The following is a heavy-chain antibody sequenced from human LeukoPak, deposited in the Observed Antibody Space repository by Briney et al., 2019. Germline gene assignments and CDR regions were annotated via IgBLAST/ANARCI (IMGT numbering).Heavy chain of an antibody. CDR3: AKPTGSPYHGLFDY. CDR1: GFTFSSYA. D-gene: IGHD3-10*01. CDR2: ISGSGGST. J-gene: IGHJ4*02. Sequence: GGSLRLSCAASGFTFSSYAMSRVRQAPGKGLEWVSAISGSGGSTYYADSVKGRFTISRDNSKNTLYLQMNSLRAEDTAVYYCAKPTGSPYHGLFDYWGQGTLVTVSS. V-gene: IGHV3-23*01.